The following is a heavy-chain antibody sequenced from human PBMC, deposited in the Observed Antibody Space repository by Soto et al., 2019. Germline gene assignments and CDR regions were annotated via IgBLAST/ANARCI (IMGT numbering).Heavy chain of an antibody. Sequence: QVQLVQSGAEVKKPGASVKVTCKASGYTFTSYYMHWVRQAPGQGLEWMGIINLSGGSTSYAQKFQGRVTMTRDTSTSTVYMELSSLRSEDTAVYYCARGYDFWSGSYYMDVWGKGTTVTVSS. CDR2: INLSGGST. D-gene: IGHD3-3*01. CDR1: GYTFTSYY. CDR3: ARGYDFWSGSYYMDV. V-gene: IGHV1-46*03. J-gene: IGHJ6*03.